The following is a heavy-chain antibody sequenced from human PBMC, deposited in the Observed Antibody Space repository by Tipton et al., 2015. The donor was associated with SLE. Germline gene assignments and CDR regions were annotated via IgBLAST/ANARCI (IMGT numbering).Heavy chain of an antibody. V-gene: IGHV3-30*04. CDR3: ARAAGTLDY. CDR2: ISYDGSNK. Sequence: QLVQSGGGVVQPGRSLRLSCAASGFTFSSYAMHWVRQAPGKGLEWVAVISYDGSNKYYADSVKGRFTISRDNSKNTLYLQMNSLRAEDTAVYYCARAAGTLDYWGQGTLVTVSS. CDR1: GFTFSSYA. J-gene: IGHJ4*02. D-gene: IGHD6-13*01.